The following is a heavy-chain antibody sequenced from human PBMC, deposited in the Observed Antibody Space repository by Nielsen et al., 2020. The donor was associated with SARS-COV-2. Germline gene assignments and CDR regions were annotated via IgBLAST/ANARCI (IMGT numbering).Heavy chain of an antibody. V-gene: IGHV4-39*01. CDR1: GAYIRSDNYY. Sequence: SETLSLTCSVTGAYIRSDNYYWGWIRQPPGKGREWIGSIYHSGSTFYSPSLKSRVTIAEDPSKNQFSLKLSAVTAADTAVYYCARRPGHYFDSGGYFYSYYFDYWGQGILVTVSS. CDR2: IYHSGST. CDR3: ARRPGHYFDSGGYFYSYYFDY. D-gene: IGHD3-22*01. J-gene: IGHJ4*02.